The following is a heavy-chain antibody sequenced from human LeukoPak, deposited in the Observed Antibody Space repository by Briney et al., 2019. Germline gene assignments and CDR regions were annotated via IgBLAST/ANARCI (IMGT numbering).Heavy chain of an antibody. D-gene: IGHD2-2*01. J-gene: IGHJ4*02. CDR3: AKDRAAMPTYYFDY. CDR2: ISFDGSDK. V-gene: IGHV3-30*18. Sequence: GRSLRLSCEASGFTFSSYGMHWVRRAPGKGREWVAVISFDGSDKYYADSVSGRFTISRDNSKNTLYVQMNSLRAEDTAVYYCAKDRAAMPTYYFDYWGQGALVTVSS. CDR1: GFTFSSYG.